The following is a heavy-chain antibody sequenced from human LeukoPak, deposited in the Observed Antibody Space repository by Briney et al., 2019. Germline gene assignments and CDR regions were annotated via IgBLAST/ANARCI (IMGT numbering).Heavy chain of an antibody. CDR2: INPNSGGT. Sequence: VASLKHSCKASGYTFTGYYMHLVRQTPGPGLERMGWINPNSGGTNYAQKFQGRVTMTRDTSISTAYMELSRLRSDDTAVYYCARADSSGYLNYGMDVWGQGTTVTVSS. D-gene: IGHD3-22*01. J-gene: IGHJ6*02. V-gene: IGHV1-2*02. CDR3: ARADSSGYLNYGMDV. CDR1: GYTFTGYY.